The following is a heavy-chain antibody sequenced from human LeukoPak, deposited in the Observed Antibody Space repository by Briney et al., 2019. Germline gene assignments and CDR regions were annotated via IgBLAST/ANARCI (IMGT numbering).Heavy chain of an antibody. CDR3: ARDPLVTSGNFDY. CDR2: ISASSNYI. D-gene: IGHD3-10*01. CDR1: GFTFSRYS. J-gene: IGHJ4*02. V-gene: IGHV3-21*01. Sequence: PGGSLRLSCAASGFTFSRYSMNWVRQAPGKGLEWVSSISASSNYIYYADSVKGRFTISRDNAKNSVYLQLNSVRAEDTAVYFCARDPLVTSGNFDYWGQGTLVTVSS.